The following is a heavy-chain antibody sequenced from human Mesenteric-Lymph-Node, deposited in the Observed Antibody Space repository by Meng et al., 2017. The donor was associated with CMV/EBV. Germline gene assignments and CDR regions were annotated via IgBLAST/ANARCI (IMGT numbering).Heavy chain of an antibody. J-gene: IGHJ3*02. CDR1: GGSFSGYY. CDR2: INHSGGT. CDR3: ARSLFDI. Sequence: SETLSLTCDVYGGSFSGYYWAWIRQPPGKGLEWIGEINHSGGTNYNPSLKSRVTISLDTSKNQFSLKLKSRTAADTAVYYCARSLFDIWGQGTVVTVSS. V-gene: IGHV4-34*01.